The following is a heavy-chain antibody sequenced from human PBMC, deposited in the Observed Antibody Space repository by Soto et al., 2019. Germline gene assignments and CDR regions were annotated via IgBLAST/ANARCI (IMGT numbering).Heavy chain of an antibody. Sequence: VQLLQSGAEVKKPGASVKVSCKTSGFTFTSYDINWVRQAPGQGLEWLGWVNPNSGNTDYAQKFQGRVTMTRNTSITTAYMELSSLRSEDTAVYYCARVPFVNFGDSVPFDYWGQRTLVTVSS. CDR1: GFTFTSYD. CDR3: ARVPFVNFGDSVPFDY. V-gene: IGHV1-8*01. J-gene: IGHJ4*02. D-gene: IGHD4-17*01. CDR2: VNPNSGNT.